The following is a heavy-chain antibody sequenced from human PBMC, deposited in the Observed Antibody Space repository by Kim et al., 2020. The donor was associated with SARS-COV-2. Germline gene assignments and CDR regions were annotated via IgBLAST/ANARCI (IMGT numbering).Heavy chain of an antibody. CDR3: ARELRGGGSLLHGKFGY. CDR2: ISYDGSNK. D-gene: IGHD2-15*01. V-gene: IGHV3-30*04. J-gene: IGHJ4*02. Sequence: GGSLRLSCAASGFTFSSYAMHWVRQAPGKGLEWVAVISYDGSNKYYADSVKGRFTISRDNSKNTLYLQMNSLRAEDTAVYYCARELRGGGSLLHGKFGYWGQGTLVTVSS. CDR1: GFTFSSYA.